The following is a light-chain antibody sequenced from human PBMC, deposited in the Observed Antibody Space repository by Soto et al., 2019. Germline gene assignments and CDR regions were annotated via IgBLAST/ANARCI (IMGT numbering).Light chain of an antibody. V-gene: IGKV3-20*01. CDR1: HSLRSTS. Sequence: EIVLTQSPRTLSLSPGERATLSCRASHSLRSTSLAWYQQKPGQAPRLLIYKASSLESGVPSRFSGSGSGTEFTLTIGSLQPDDFATYYCQQYNSDSSTFGQGTKVDIK. CDR2: KAS. CDR3: QQYNSDSST. J-gene: IGKJ1*01.